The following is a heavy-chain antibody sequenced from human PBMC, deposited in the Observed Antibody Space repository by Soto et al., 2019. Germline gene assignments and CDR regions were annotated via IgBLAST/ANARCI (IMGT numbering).Heavy chain of an antibody. CDR3: ARSEYDYRLWGAFDI. D-gene: IGHD4-4*01. Sequence: SETLSLTCTVSGGSISSYYGSWIRQPPGKGLEWIGYIYYSGSTNYNPSLKSRVTISVDTSKNQFSLKLSSVTAADTAVYYCARSEYDYRLWGAFDIWGQGTMVTVSS. CDR1: GGSISSYY. J-gene: IGHJ3*02. V-gene: IGHV4-59*01. CDR2: IYYSGST.